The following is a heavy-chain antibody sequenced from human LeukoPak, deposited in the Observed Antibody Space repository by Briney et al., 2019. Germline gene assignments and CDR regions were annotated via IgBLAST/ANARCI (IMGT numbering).Heavy chain of an antibody. Sequence: SQTLSLTCSVSGGSMTYGSYYWSWIRQPAGKGLEWIGRIYISGSTNYNPSLECRVTISVDLSKNQFSLKLSSVTAADTAVYYCASGALGSVVYFQHWGQGTLVTVSS. CDR2: IYISGST. D-gene: IGHD2-15*01. CDR3: ASGALGSVVYFQH. CDR1: GGSMTYGSYY. V-gene: IGHV4-61*02. J-gene: IGHJ1*01.